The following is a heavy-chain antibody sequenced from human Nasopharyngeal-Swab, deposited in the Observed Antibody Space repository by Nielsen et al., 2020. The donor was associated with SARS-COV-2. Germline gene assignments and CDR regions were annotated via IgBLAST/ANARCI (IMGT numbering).Heavy chain of an antibody. J-gene: IGHJ4*02. Sequence: KVSCKGSGYRFTSYWIGWVRQMPGKGLEWMGIIYPGDSETRYSPSFQGQVTISADKSISTAYLQWSSLKASDTAVYYCARPLWSYADHFDYWGQGTLVTVSP. D-gene: IGHD1-26*01. CDR2: IYPGDSET. V-gene: IGHV5-51*01. CDR1: GYRFTSYW. CDR3: ARPLWSYADHFDY.